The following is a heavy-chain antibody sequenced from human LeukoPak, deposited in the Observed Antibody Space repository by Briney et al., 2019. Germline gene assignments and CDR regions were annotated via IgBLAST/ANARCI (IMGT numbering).Heavy chain of an antibody. CDR3: ARDGRFEYSHFYYFDF. D-gene: IGHD6-6*01. CDR1: GYTFNSYG. J-gene: IGHJ4*02. Sequence: AAVNVSCKASGYTFNSYGISWVRQVPGQGLEWMGWSSVYNGVTRYAQKFQGRVTVATDKSTTTAYLELTNLRSDDTAIYFCARDGRFEYSHFYYFDFWGQGTLVTVSS. CDR2: SSVYNGVT. V-gene: IGHV1-18*01.